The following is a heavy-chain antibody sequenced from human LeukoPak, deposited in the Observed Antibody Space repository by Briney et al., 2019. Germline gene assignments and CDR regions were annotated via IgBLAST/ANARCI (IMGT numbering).Heavy chain of an antibody. J-gene: IGHJ4*02. D-gene: IGHD3-22*01. V-gene: IGHV4-34*01. CDR1: GGSFSGYY. CDR3: ARDYGHYYDSSGYYFDY. Sequence: SETLSLTCAVYGGSFSGYYWSWIRQPPGKRLEWIGEINHSGSTNYNPSLKSRVTISVDTSKNQFSLKLSSVTAADTAVYYCARDYGHYYDSSGYYFDYWGQGTLVPSPQ. CDR2: INHSGST.